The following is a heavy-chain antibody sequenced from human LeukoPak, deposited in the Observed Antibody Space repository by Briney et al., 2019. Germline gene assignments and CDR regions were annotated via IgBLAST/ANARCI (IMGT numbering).Heavy chain of an antibody. J-gene: IGHJ6*02. CDR3: ARGGIAVAGGDYYYYYGMDV. CDR1: GGPISSYY. CDR2: IYYSGST. V-gene: IGHV4-59*08. Sequence: SETLSLTCTVSGGPISSYYWSWIRQPPGKGLEWIGYIYYSGSTNYNPSLKSRVTISVDTSKNQFSLKLSSVTAADTAVYYCARGGIAVAGGDYYYYYGMDVWGQGTTVTVSS. D-gene: IGHD6-19*01.